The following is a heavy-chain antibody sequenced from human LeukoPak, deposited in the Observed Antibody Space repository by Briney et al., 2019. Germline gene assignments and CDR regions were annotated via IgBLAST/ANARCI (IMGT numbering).Heavy chain of an antibody. D-gene: IGHD3-22*01. CDR2: ISGSGDNT. CDR1: GFGVSVYY. V-gene: IGHV3-23*01. Sequence: GGSLRLSCAVSGFGVSVYYMTWVRQAPGKGLEWVSGISGSGDNTYYADSVKGRFTISRDNSKNTLYVQVSSLGTEDTAAYYCAKGSYYDSSGSFYFDYWGQGTLVTVSS. J-gene: IGHJ4*02. CDR3: AKGSYYDSSGSFYFDY.